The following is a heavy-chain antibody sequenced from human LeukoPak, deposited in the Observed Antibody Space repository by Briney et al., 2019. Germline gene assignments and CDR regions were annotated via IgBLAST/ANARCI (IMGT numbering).Heavy chain of an antibody. CDR1: GFSLATGGVG. J-gene: IGHJ4*02. CDR3: AHTLYCAGAHCQLFHH. V-gene: IGHV2-5*02. CDR2: IYWDDDK. D-gene: IGHD1-1*01. Sequence: SGPTVVKPTQTLTLTCSFSGFSLATGGVGVGWLRQSPGKALEWLALIYWDDDKRYYPFLRSRLTVTKDASKNQVVLEMTNMAPSDTATYYCAHTLYCAGAHCQLFHHWGRGLLVTVSS.